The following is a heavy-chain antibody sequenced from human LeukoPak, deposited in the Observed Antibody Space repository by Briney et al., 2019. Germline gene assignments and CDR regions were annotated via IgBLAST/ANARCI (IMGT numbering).Heavy chain of an antibody. CDR2: ISGSGGST. Sequence: AGGSLRLSCAASGFTFNGYAMNWVRQAPGKGLEWVSAISGSGGSTYYADSVKGRFTISRDNSKNTLYLQMNSLRAEDTAVYYCARDSGGSYDYWGQGTLVTVSS. CDR3: ARDSGGSYDY. J-gene: IGHJ4*02. CDR1: GFTFNGYA. D-gene: IGHD1-26*01. V-gene: IGHV3-23*01.